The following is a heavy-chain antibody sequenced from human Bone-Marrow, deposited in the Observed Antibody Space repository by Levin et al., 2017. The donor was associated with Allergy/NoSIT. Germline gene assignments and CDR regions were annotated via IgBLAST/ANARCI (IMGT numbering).Heavy chain of an antibody. CDR3: ARGKLEYCGGITCRELYYSYAMDV. CDR2: IYYRGIT. V-gene: IGHV4-31*02. D-gene: IGHD2-21*01. CDR1: GGAIGSGGYY. Sequence: LRLSCSVSGGAIGSGGYYWSWIRQHPGKGLEWIGYIYYRGITYYSPSLKSRLTISVDTSKNQFSLKLSSVTAADTALYYCARGKLEYCGGITCRELYYSYAMDVWGHGTTVTVSS. J-gene: IGHJ6*02.